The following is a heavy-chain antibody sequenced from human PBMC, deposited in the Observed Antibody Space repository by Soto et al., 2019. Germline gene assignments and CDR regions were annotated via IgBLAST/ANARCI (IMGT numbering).Heavy chain of an antibody. Sequence: VQLLESGGGLVQPGGSLRLSCAASGFIFRDYAMNWVRQAPGKGLEWVSEISGSGDSARYADAVKGRFTISRDNSRDRMYLHMNGLRVDDTAVGYCVKERRGSGWSVGDFWGQGDLVTVSS. CDR1: GFIFRDYA. CDR3: VKERRGSGWSVGDF. D-gene: IGHD6-19*01. CDR2: ISGSGDSA. J-gene: IGHJ4*02. V-gene: IGHV3-23*01.